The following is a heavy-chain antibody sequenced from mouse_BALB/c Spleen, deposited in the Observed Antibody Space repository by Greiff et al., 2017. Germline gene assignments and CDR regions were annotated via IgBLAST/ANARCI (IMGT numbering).Heavy chain of an antibody. Sequence: EVKLQESGPGLVKPSQSLSLTCTVTGYSITSDYAWNWIRQFPGNKLEWMGYISYSGSTSYNPSLKSRISITRDTSKNQFFLQLNSVTTEDTATYYCARGGLLDDWYFDVWGAGTTVTVSS. J-gene: IGHJ1*01. CDR1: GYSITSDYA. CDR3: ARGGLLDDWYFDV. CDR2: ISYSGST. D-gene: IGHD2-3*01. V-gene: IGHV3-2*02.